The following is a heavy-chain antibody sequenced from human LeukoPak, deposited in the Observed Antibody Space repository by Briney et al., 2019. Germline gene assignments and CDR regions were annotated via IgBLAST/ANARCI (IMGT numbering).Heavy chain of an antibody. CDR2: INPNSGGT. CDR1: GYTFTCYY. D-gene: IGHD3-3*01. Sequence: GASVKVSCKASGYTFTCYYMHWVRQAPGQGLEWMGWINPNSGGTNYAQKFQGRVTMTRDTSISTAYMELSRLRSDDTAVYYCARAPMAPVRSGYYTFDYWGQGTLVTVSS. V-gene: IGHV1-2*02. J-gene: IGHJ4*02. CDR3: ARAPMAPVRSGYYTFDY.